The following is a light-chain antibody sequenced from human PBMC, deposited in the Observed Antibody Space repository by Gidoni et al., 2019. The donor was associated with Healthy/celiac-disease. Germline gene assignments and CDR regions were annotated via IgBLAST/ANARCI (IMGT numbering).Light chain of an antibody. CDR3: QQYGSSRGLT. CDR2: GAS. V-gene: IGKV3-20*01. CDR1: QSVSSSY. Sequence: EIVLTQSPGTLSLSPWERATLSCRASQSVSSSYLAWYQQKPGQAPRLLIYGASSRATGIPDRFSGSGSGTDFTLTISRLEPEDFAVYYCQQYGSSRGLTFGGXTKVEIK. J-gene: IGKJ4*01.